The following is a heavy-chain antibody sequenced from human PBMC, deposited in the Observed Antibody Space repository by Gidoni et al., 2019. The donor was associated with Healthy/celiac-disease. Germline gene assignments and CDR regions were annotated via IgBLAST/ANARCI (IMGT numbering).Heavy chain of an antibody. CDR3: AREGEELPFDY. Sequence: QVQLQVSGPGLVKPSETLSLTCTVAGYSSSSGYYWGWSRQPPGKGLEWIGSIYHSGGTYYNPSLKSRVTISVDTSKNQFSLKLSSVPAADTAVYYCAREGEELPFDYWGQGTLVTVSS. J-gene: IGHJ4*02. CDR1: GYSSSSGYY. D-gene: IGHD1-26*01. CDR2: IYHSGGT. V-gene: IGHV4-38-2*02.